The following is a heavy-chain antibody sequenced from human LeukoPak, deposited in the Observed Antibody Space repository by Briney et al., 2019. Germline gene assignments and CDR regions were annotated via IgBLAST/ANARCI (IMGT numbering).Heavy chain of an antibody. CDR2: INPNIGDA. CDR3: ARMALDGGDSIGFDS. D-gene: IGHD2-21*02. CDR1: GYTFTDYF. J-gene: IGHJ5*01. V-gene: IGHV1-2*02. Sequence: ASVKVSCKASGYTFTDYFIHWVRQAPGQGLEWMGWINPNIGDASYAQKFQDRVTMTRDRSINTAYMELCRLTSDDTAVYYCARMALDGGDSIGFDSWGQGTLATVSS.